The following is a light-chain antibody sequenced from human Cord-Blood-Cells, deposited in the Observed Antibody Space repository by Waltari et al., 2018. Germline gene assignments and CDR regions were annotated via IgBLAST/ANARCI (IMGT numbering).Light chain of an antibody. CDR3: QQYNNWPYT. CDR2: GAS. V-gene: IGKV3-15*01. CDR1: QSVSSN. J-gene: IGKJ2*01. Sequence: EIVMTQSPATLSVSPVERSTLSCWASQSVSSNLAWYQQKPGQAPRLLIYGASSRATGIPARFSGSGSGTEFTLTISSLQSEDFAVYYCQQYNNWPYTFGQGTKLEIK.